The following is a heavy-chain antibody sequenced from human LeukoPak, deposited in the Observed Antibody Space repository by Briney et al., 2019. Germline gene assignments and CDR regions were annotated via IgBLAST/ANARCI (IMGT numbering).Heavy chain of an antibody. V-gene: IGHV3-48*01. Sequence: PSGTLSLSCAASGFTFSSLSWNWVRQAPGKGLEWVSYINSSSSAKYYTYPVKGRFTISRDSATNSLYLQMISLRAEDTAVYYCARDGRAAAGKFDYWGQGTLVTVSS. J-gene: IGHJ4*02. CDR2: INSSSSAK. CDR1: GFTFSSLS. CDR3: ARDGRAAAGKFDY. D-gene: IGHD6-13*01.